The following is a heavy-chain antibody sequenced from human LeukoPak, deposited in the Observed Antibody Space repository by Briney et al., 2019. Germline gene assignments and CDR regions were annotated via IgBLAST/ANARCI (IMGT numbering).Heavy chain of an antibody. Sequence: GASVKVSCKASGGTFSSYAISWVRQAPGQGLEWMGRIIPIFGIANYAQKFQGRVTITADKSTSTAYMELSSLRSEDTAVYYCARDAPLDRSNYGFGVDIWGQGTMVTVSS. CDR1: GGTFSSYA. CDR2: IIPIFGIA. CDR3: ARDAPLDRSNYGFGVDI. J-gene: IGHJ3*02. D-gene: IGHD3-3*01. V-gene: IGHV1-69*04.